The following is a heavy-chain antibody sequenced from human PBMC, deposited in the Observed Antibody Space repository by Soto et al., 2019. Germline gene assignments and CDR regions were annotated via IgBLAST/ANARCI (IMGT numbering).Heavy chain of an antibody. Sequence: GGSLRLWCAVSGGTCSSYGMHRVRQAPGKGLEWVAVIWYDGSNKYYADSVKGRFTISRDNSKNTLYLQMNSLRAEDTAVYYCARGRGYSYGFYDYGMDVWGQGTTVTVSS. CDR2: IWYDGSNK. CDR3: ARGRGYSYGFYDYGMDV. J-gene: IGHJ6*02. CDR1: GGTCSSYG. D-gene: IGHD5-18*01. V-gene: IGHV3-33*01.